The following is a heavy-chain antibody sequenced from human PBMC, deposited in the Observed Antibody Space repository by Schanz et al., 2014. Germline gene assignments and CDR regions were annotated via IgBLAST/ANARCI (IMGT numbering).Heavy chain of an antibody. CDR1: GGSISSYY. CDR2: ITYSGGT. J-gene: IGHJ4*02. CDR3: ARSLSGYKYYFDY. V-gene: IGHV4-59*01. Sequence: QVQLQESGPGLVRPSETLSLTCTVSGGSISSYYWSWIRQSPGKGPEWIGYITYSGGTNHNASLKSRVTISVDTAKNQFSLKVTSVTAADTAVYYCARSLSGYKYYFDYWGQGALVTVSS. D-gene: IGHD3-22*01.